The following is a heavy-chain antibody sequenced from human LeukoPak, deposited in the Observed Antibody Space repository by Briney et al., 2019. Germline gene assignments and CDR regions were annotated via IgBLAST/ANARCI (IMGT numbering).Heavy chain of an antibody. J-gene: IGHJ4*02. CDR3: ARGVGATPEY. Sequence: SETLSLTCTVSGGSISSSYRSWIRQPPGKGLEWIGYIYYSGSTNYNPSLKSRVTISVNTSKNQFSLKLSSVTAADTAVYYCARGVGATPEYWGQGTLVTVSS. CDR2: IYYSGST. D-gene: IGHD1-26*01. V-gene: IGHV4-59*01. CDR1: GGSISSSY.